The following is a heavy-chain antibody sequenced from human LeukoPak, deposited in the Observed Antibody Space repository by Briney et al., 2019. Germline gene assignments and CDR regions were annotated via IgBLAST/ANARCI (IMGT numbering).Heavy chain of an antibody. CDR3: ARDISGSLYFDY. CDR1: GASISSYY. V-gene: IGHV4-4*07. J-gene: IGHJ4*02. Sequence: SETLSLTCTVSGASISSYYYNWIRQTAGGGLEWIGRLYISGSTDYNPSLKSRVTISADTSNNQFSLKLNSVTAADTAVYFCARDISGSLYFDYWGQGVLVTVSS. D-gene: IGHD3-10*01. CDR2: LYISGST.